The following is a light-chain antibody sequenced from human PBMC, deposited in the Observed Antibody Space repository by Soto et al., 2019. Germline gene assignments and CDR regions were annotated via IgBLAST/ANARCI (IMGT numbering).Light chain of an antibody. V-gene: IGKV1-12*01. CDR2: GAS. CDR1: QDIGSW. Sequence: DIQMTQSPSSVSASVGDRVTITCRASQDIGSWLAWYQQEPGKAPDLLIYGASSLQSGVPSRFYGSGSGTDFTLTISSLQPEDFATYYCQQGGSFPITFGQGIRLEIK. CDR3: QQGGSFPIT. J-gene: IGKJ5*01.